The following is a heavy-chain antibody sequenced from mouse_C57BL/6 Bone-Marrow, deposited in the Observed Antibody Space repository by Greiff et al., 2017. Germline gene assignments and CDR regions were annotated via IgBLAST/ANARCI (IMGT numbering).Heavy chain of an antibody. CDR2: ISSGGSYT. CDR1: GFTFSSYG. Sequence: DVMLVESGGDLVKPGGSLKLSCAASGFTFSSYGMSWVRQTPDKRLEWVATISSGGSYTYYPDSVNGRFTISRDNAKNTLYRQMSSLKSEDTAMYYCAGYSRRDWYFDVWGTGTTVTVSS. J-gene: IGHJ1*03. D-gene: IGHD1-2*01. V-gene: IGHV5-6*02. CDR3: AGYSRRDWYFDV.